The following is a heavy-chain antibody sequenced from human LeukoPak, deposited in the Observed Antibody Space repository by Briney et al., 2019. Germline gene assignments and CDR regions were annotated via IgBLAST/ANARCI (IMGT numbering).Heavy chain of an antibody. CDR3: ARDGGSRILAFGY. V-gene: IGHV3-53*01. Sequence: GGSLRLSCAASGFSVSSHYMSWVRQAPGKGLESVSIIYSGDQTYYTDSVKGRFTISRDNSKNTVYLQMSSLRPDDTAVYYCARDGGSRILAFGYWGQGTLVTVSS. D-gene: IGHD3-9*01. CDR1: GFSVSSHY. J-gene: IGHJ4*02. CDR2: IYSGDQT.